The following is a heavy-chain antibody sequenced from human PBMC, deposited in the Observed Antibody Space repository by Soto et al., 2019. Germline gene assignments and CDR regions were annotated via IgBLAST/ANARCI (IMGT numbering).Heavy chain of an antibody. Sequence: EVQLVETGGGLIQPGGSLRLSCAASGFTVSSNYMSWVRQAPGKGLEWVSVIYSGGSTYYADSVEGRFTIPRDNYKNTLYLQRNSQRAEDTAVDYCARGGGYCSGGSCYYYYGMDVWGQGTTVTVSS. CDR3: ARGGGYCSGGSCYYYYGMDV. CDR2: IYSGGST. CDR1: GFTVSSNY. J-gene: IGHJ6*02. V-gene: IGHV3-53*02. D-gene: IGHD2-15*01.